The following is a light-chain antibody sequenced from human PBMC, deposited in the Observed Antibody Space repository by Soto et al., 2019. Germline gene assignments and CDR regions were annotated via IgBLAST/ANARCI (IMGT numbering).Light chain of an antibody. CDR2: EDN. Sequence: QSALTQSASXXXXXXXXXXISCTGTTSDVGSYKSVSWYQHHPGKVPKVMIYEDNKRPSGVSNRFSGSKSGNTASLTISGLQADDEADYYCCSYAGSGTWVFGGGTKLTVL. CDR1: TSDVGSYKS. J-gene: IGLJ3*02. V-gene: IGLV2-23*01. CDR3: CSYAGSGTWV.